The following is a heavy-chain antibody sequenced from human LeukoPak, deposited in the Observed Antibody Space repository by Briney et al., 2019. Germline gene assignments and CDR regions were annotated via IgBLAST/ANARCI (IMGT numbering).Heavy chain of an antibody. CDR3: ARGPRLWFGELFHWFDP. D-gene: IGHD3-10*01. J-gene: IGHJ5*02. V-gene: IGHV4-31*03. CDR2: IYYSGST. Sequence: SQTLSLTCTVSGGSISSGGYYWSWIRQHPGKGLEWIGYIYYSGSTYYNPSLKSRVTISVDTSKNQFSLKLSSVTAADTAVYYCARGPRLWFGELFHWFDPWGQGTLVTVSS. CDR1: GGSISSGGYY.